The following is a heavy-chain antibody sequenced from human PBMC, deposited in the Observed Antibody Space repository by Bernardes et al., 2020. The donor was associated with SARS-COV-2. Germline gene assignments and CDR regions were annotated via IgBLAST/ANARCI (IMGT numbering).Heavy chain of an antibody. CDR2: ISSSGNTI. CDR1: GFTFPTSS. Sequence: GWSLRLSCAASGFTFPTSSMNWVRQAPGKGLEWVAYISSSGNTIYYADSVKGRFTISRDNAKDSLSLQMNSLRAEDTAVYYCRGVYYFYGMEVWGPGTTVTVS. J-gene: IGHJ6*02. CDR3: RGVYYFYGMEV. V-gene: IGHV3-48*01.